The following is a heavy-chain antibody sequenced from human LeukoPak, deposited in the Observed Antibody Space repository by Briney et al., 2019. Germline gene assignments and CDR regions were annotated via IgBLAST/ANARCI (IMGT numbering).Heavy chain of an antibody. D-gene: IGHD4-17*01. CDR3: AKISTVTENFHH. V-gene: IGHV3-23*01. J-gene: IGHJ4*02. CDR2: IDSSGSYT. CDR1: GFAFGNYA. Sequence: PGGSLRLSCAASGFAFGNYAMGWVRQAPGKGLGWGSSIDSSGSYTPSADSVKGRFTISRDNSEITVYLQMNSLRAEDTAVYSCAKISTVTENFHHWGQGTLVTVSS.